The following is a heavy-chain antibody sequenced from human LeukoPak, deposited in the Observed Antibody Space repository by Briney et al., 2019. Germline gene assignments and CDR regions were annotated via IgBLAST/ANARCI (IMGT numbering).Heavy chain of an antibody. D-gene: IGHD3-22*01. CDR1: GYTFTSYG. V-gene: IGHV1-18*01. CDR2: ISAYNGNT. J-gene: IGHJ3*02. Sequence: GASVKVSCKASGYTFTSYGISWVRQAPGQGLEWMGWISAYNGNTNYAQKLQGRVTMTTDTSTSTAYMELRSLRSDDTAVYYCARDLDCYDSSGYYYSAFDIWGQGTMVTVSS. CDR3: ARDLDCYDSSGYYYSAFDI.